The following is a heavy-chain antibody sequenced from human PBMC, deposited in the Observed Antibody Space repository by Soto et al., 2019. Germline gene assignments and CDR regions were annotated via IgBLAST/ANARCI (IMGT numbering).Heavy chain of an antibody. D-gene: IGHD5-18*01. V-gene: IGHV1-3*01. CDR1: GYAFTSYA. CDR2: INAGNGNT. J-gene: IGHJ4*02. Sequence: ASVKVSCKASGYAFTSYAMHWVRQAPGQRLEWMGWINAGNGNTKYSQKFQGRVTITRDTSASTAYMELSSLRSEDTAVYYCARGLNGYLHYFDYWGQGTPVTVSS. CDR3: ARGLNGYLHYFDY.